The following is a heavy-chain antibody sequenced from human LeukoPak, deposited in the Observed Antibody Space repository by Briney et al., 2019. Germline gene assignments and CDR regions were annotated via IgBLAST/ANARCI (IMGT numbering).Heavy chain of an antibody. CDR1: GFTFSSYA. J-gene: IGHJ3*02. CDR2: IWYEGSNK. CDR3: AKAKITLIVVANPNSGALDI. V-gene: IGHV3-33*08. D-gene: IGHD3-22*01. Sequence: GGSLRLSCAASGFTFSSYAMHWVRQAPGKGLEWVAVIWYEGSNKYYAESVKGRFTISRDNSKNTLYLQMNSLRGEDTAVYYCAKAKITLIVVANPNSGALDIWGQGTMVTVSS.